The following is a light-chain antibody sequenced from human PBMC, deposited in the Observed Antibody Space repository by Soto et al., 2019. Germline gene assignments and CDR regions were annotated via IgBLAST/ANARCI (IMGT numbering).Light chain of an antibody. V-gene: IGKV1-39*01. J-gene: IGKJ2*01. CDR1: QSISSY. Sequence: DIQMTQSPSSLSASVGDRVTITCRASQSISSYLNWYQQKPGKAPKFLIYAASSLQSGVPSRFSGSGSGTDFTLTISSLQPEDFATYYCQQSYSSPYTFGPGTKLEIK. CDR3: QQSYSSPYT. CDR2: AAS.